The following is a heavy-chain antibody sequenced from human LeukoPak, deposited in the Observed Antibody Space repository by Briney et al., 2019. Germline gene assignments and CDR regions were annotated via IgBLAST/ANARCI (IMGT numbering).Heavy chain of an antibody. Sequence: PSETLSLTCTVSGGSISSGSYYWSWIRQPAGKGLEWIGRIYTSGSTNYNPSLKSRVTISVDTSKNQFSLKLSSVTAADTAVYYCARYYYDSSGYPAHDYWGQGTLVTVSS. V-gene: IGHV4-61*02. J-gene: IGHJ4*02. D-gene: IGHD3-22*01. CDR3: ARYYYDSSGYPAHDY. CDR2: IYTSGST. CDR1: GGSISSGSYY.